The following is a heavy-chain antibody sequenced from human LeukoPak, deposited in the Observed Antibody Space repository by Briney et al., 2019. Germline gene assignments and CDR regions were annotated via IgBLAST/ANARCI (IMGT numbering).Heavy chain of an antibody. V-gene: IGHV4-30-2*03. Sequence: SETLSLTCTVSGGSISSGGYSWSWIRQPPGKGLEWIGYIYHSGSTYYNPSLKSRVTISVDTSKNQFSLKLSSVTAADTAVYYCARQEIVALPAARNMNWFDPWGQGTLVTVSS. CDR1: GGSISSGGYS. CDR3: ARQEIVALPAARNMNWFDP. J-gene: IGHJ5*02. D-gene: IGHD2-2*01. CDR2: IYHSGST.